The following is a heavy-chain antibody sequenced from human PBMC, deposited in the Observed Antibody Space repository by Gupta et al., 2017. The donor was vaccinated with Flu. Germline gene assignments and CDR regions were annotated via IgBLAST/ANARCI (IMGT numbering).Heavy chain of an antibody. J-gene: IGHJ3*02. CDR1: GFTFSSYA. V-gene: IGHV3-48*03. Sequence: EVQLVESGGGLVQPGGSLRLSCAASGFTFSSYAMNWVRQVPGKGLEWVSYISSSGSTIDYADSVKGRFTISRDNAKNSLYLQMNSLRAEDTAVYYCARNFGGVDAFDIWGQGTMVTVSS. D-gene: IGHD2-8*02. CDR3: ARNFGGVDAFDI. CDR2: ISSSGSTI.